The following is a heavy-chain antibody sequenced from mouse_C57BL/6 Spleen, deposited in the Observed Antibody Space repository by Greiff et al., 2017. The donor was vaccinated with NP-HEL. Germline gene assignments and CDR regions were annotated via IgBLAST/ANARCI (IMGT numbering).Heavy chain of an antibody. CDR1: GYTFTSYW. D-gene: IGHD2-4*01. J-gene: IGHJ4*01. Sequence: QVQLQQPGAELVKAGASVKLSCKASGYTFTSYWMHWVKQRPGQGLEWIGMIHPNSGSTNYNEKFKSKATLTVDKSSSTAYMQLSSLTSEDSAVYYCARTDYGPPSYYAMDYWGQGTSVTVSS. CDR2: IHPNSGST. V-gene: IGHV1-64*01. CDR3: ARTDYGPPSYYAMDY.